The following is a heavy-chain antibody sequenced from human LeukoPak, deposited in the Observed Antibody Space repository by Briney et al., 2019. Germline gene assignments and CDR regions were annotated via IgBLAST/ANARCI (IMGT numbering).Heavy chain of an antibody. J-gene: IGHJ4*02. V-gene: IGHV4-39*01. CDR1: GGSISSGGYY. CDR3: ARHGPSTRYYFDY. CDR2: IYYSGST. Sequence: SETLSLTCTVSGGSISSGGYYWGWIRQPPGKGLEWIGSIYYSGSTYYNPSLKSRVTISVDTSKNQFSLKLSSVTAADAAVYYCARHGPSTRYYFDYWGQGTLVTVSS.